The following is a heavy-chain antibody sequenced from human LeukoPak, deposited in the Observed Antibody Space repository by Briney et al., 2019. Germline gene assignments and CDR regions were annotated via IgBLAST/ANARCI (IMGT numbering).Heavy chain of an antibody. D-gene: IGHD6-6*01. CDR2: IYNSGNT. CDR1: GGSISSGDYY. Sequence: SQTLSLTCTVSGGSISSGDYYWSWVRQPPGKGLEWIGYIYNSGNTYYNPSLMSRLTISVDLSKNQFSLSLSSVTAADTAVYYCARRGTISSVWFDPWGLGTLVTVSS. V-gene: IGHV4-30-4*01. J-gene: IGHJ5*02. CDR3: ARRGTISSVWFDP.